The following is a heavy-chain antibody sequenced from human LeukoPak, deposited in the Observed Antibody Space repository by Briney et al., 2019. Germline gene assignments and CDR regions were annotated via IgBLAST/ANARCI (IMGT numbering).Heavy chain of an antibody. V-gene: IGHV3-23*01. CDR1: GFTFSSYA. J-gene: IGHJ4*02. CDR3: AKGPVVGPDRQWFDY. CDR2: ISGSGGST. D-gene: IGHD1-26*01. Sequence: GGSLRLSCAASGFTFSSYAMSWVRQAPGKGLEWVSAISGSGGSTYYADSVKGRFTISRDNSKNTLYLQMNSLRAEDTAVYYCAKGPVVGPDRQWFDYWGQGTLVTVSS.